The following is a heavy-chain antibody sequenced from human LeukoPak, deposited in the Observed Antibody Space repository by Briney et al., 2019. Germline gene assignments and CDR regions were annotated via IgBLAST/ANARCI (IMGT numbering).Heavy chain of an antibody. Sequence: PGGSLRLSCVASGFTFRNYWMTWVRQAPGKGLEWVANINQEGNDKYYVDSVKGRFTISRDNTKNSLFLQTNSLRAEDTAVYYCVVTRTRGDHWGQGTLVTVSS. V-gene: IGHV3-7*03. CDR1: GFTFRNYW. D-gene: IGHD2-21*01. CDR2: INQEGNDK. J-gene: IGHJ4*02. CDR3: VVTRTRGDH.